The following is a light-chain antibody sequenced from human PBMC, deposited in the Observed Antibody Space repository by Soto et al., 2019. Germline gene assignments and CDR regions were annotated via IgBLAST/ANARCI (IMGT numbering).Light chain of an antibody. J-gene: IGKJ2*01. CDR3: QQYIHGYT. CDR1: HSVSTS. V-gene: IGKV3-15*01. Sequence: EVVMTQSPATLSVFPGERVTLSCRASHSVSTSLAWYQQKPGQAPRLLIYSASTRATGIPARFSGSGSGTVLTLTINSLESEDFAVYYCQQYIHGYTFGQGTKLEIK. CDR2: SAS.